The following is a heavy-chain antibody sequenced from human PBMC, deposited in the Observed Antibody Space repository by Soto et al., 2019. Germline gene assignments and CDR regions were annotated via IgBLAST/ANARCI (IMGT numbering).Heavy chain of an antibody. D-gene: IGHD3-9*01. J-gene: IGHJ4*02. CDR1: GFTFSSYA. CDR2: ISSNGGST. CDR3: VKALRYFDWLPDFDY. V-gene: IGHV3-64D*06. Sequence: VSLRLSCSASGFTFSSYAMHWVRQAPGKGLEYVSAISSNGGSTYYADSVKGRFTISRDNSKNTLYLQMSSLRAEDTAVYYCVKALRYFDWLPDFDYWGQGTLVTVSS.